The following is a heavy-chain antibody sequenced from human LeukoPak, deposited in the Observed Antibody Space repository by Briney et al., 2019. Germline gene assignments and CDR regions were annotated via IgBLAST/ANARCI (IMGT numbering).Heavy chain of an antibody. D-gene: IGHD3-10*01. V-gene: IGHV4-39*01. CDR2: IYYTGTT. Sequence: PSETLSLTCIVSGGSLNSPNYYWGWIRLPPGKGLEWIGTIYYTGTTYYNPSLKSRLTISVDTSKNQFSLKLTSVTAADTAVYYCARHDYYGSLNWFDPWGQGTLITVSS. J-gene: IGHJ5*02. CDR3: ARHDYYGSLNWFDP. CDR1: GGSLNSPNYY.